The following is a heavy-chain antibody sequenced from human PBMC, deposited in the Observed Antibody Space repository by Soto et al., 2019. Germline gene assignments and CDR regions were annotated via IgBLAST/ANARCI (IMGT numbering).Heavy chain of an antibody. V-gene: IGHV5-51*01. J-gene: IGHJ6*02. Sequence: GESLKISCHGSGYTFTSYWIGWVRQMPGKGLEWVAIIYPADSNTRYSPSFRGQVTISADKSISTAYLQWSSLKASDTAIYYCARPFGMDVWGQGTTVTVSS. CDR3: ARPFGMDV. CDR2: IYPADSNT. CDR1: GYTFTSYW.